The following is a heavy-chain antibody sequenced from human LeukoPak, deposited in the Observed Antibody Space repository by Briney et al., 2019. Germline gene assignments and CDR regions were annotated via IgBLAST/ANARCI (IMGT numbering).Heavy chain of an antibody. CDR2: IKQDGSEK. Sequence: PGGSLRLSCAASGFTFSRYWMSWVRQAPGKGLERVANIKQDGSEKYYVDSVKGRFTISRDNAKNSLYLQMNSLRAEDTAVYYCARDSSPGYYDYVWGSYPRYWGQGTLVTVSS. J-gene: IGHJ4*02. D-gene: IGHD3-16*02. V-gene: IGHV3-7*05. CDR3: ARDSSPGYYDYVWGSYPRY. CDR1: GFTFSRYW.